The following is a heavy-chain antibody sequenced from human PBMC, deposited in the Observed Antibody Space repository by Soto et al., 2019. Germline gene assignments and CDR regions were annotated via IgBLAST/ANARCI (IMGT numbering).Heavy chain of an antibody. CDR3: ARDLSSYGSGWYYDYYYYGMDV. J-gene: IGHJ6*02. CDR2: IYHSGST. V-gene: IGHV4-4*02. Sequence: SETLSLTCAVSGGSISSSNWWSWVRQPPGKGLEWIGEIYHSGSTNYNPSLKSQVTISVDKSKNKFSLKLSSVTAADTAVYYFARDLSSYGSGWYYDYYYYGMDVWGQGTTVT. D-gene: IGHD6-19*01. CDR1: GGSISSSNW.